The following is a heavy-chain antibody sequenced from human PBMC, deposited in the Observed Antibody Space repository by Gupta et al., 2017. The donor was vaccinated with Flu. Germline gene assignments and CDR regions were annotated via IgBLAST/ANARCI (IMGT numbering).Heavy chain of an antibody. CDR1: DESFRIHY. CDR2: ISHNGVT. CDR3: ARRGFIVAAIRSIWYFDL. J-gene: IGHJ2*01. D-gene: IGHD5-12*01. Sequence: QVQLQQWGAGLLKPSETLSLTCGVSDESFRIHYWGWIRQSPEKGLEWIGEISHNGVTNYNPSLKSRATVSVDTSKRQLYLNLTSMTAADTAIYYCARRGFIVAAIRSIWYFDLWGRGTLVTVSS. V-gene: IGHV4-34*02.